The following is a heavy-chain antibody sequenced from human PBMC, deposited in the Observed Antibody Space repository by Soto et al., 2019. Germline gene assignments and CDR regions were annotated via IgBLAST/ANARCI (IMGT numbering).Heavy chain of an antibody. CDR1: GFTFSSYG. V-gene: IGHV3-30*18. CDR3: AKDLRGGGASHL. Sequence: QVQLVESGGGVVQPGRSLRLSCAASGFTFSSYGMHWVRQAPGKGLEWVAVISYDGSNKYYADSVKGRFTISRDNSKNTLYLQMNSLRAEDTAVYYCAKDLRGGGASHLWGQGTLVTVSS. CDR2: ISYDGSNK. D-gene: IGHD3-16*01. J-gene: IGHJ4*02.